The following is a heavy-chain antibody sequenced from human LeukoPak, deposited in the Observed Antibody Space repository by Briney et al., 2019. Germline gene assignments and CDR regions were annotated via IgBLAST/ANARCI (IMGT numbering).Heavy chain of an antibody. V-gene: IGHV1-2*02. D-gene: IGHD2-21*02. CDR3: ARLVVTSNSDYFDY. Sequence: ASVKVSCKASGYTFTDYYMHWVRQAPGRGLEWMGWINPNSGGTGYAQKFQGRVTVTRDTSITTAYMELSRLRSDDTAVYYCARLVVTSNSDYFDYWGQGTLVTVSS. J-gene: IGHJ4*02. CDR1: GYTFTDYY. CDR2: INPNSGGT.